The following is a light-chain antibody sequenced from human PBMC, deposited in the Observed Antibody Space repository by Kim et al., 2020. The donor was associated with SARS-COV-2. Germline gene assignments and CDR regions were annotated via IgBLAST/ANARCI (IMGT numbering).Light chain of an antibody. CDR1: SNNVGNQG. Sequence: QTATLTCTGNSNNVGNQGAAWLQQHQGHPPKLLAYRNNNRPSGISERFSASRSGDTASLTITGLQPEDEADYYCSAWDSSLSAWVFGGGTKLTVL. V-gene: IGLV10-54*01. J-gene: IGLJ2*01. CDR2: RNN. CDR3: SAWDSSLSAWV.